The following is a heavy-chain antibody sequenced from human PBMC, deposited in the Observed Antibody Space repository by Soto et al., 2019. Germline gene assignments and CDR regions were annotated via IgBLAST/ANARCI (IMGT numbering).Heavy chain of an antibody. D-gene: IGHD6-19*01. V-gene: IGHV3-30*03. Sequence: QVQLVESGGGVVQPGRSLRLSCAASGFTFSSYGMHWVRQAPGKGLEWVAVISYDGSNKYYADSVKGRFTISRDNSKNTLYLQMNSLRAEDTAVYYCASQSALNGMDVWGQGTTVTVSS. CDR3: ASQSALNGMDV. J-gene: IGHJ6*02. CDR1: GFTFSSYG. CDR2: ISYDGSNK.